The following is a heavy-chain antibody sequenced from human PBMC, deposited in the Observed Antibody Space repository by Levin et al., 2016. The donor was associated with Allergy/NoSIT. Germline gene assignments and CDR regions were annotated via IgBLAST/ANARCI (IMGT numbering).Heavy chain of an antibody. V-gene: IGHV3-30*04. Sequence: GESLKISCAASGFTFSSYAMHWVRQAPGKGLEWVAVISYDGSNKYYADSVKGRFTISRDNSKNTLYLQMNSLRAEDTAVYYCAREGGSFDYWGQGTLVTVSS. CDR3: AREGGSFDY. CDR1: GFTFSSYA. CDR2: ISYDGSNK. D-gene: IGHD2-15*01. J-gene: IGHJ4*02.